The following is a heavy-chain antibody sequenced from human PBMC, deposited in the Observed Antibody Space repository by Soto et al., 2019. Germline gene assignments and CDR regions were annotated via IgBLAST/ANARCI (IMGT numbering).Heavy chain of an antibody. V-gene: IGHV3-20*04. D-gene: IGHD3-10*01. CDR1: GFTFDDYG. CDR3: ARDYYGSGSYNYYFDY. Sequence: LSCAASGFTFDDYGMSWVRQAPGKGLEWVSGINWNGGSTGYADSVKGRFTISRDNAKNSLYLQMNSLRAEDTALYYCARDYYGSGSYNYYFDYWGQGTLVTVSS. CDR2: INWNGGST. J-gene: IGHJ4*02.